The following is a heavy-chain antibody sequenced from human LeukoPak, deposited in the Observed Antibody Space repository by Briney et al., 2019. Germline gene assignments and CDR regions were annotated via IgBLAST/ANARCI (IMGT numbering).Heavy chain of an antibody. D-gene: IGHD5-18*01. CDR1: GFTFSSYS. J-gene: IGHJ4*02. Sequence: GGSLRLSCAASGFTFSSYSMNWVRQAPGKGLEWVSSISSSSSYIYYADSVKGRFTISRDNSKNTLYLQMNSLRAEDTAVYYCASTLRGYSYGYTYYFDYWGQGTLVTVSS. CDR2: ISSSSSYI. V-gene: IGHV3-21*04. CDR3: ASTLRGYSYGYTYYFDY.